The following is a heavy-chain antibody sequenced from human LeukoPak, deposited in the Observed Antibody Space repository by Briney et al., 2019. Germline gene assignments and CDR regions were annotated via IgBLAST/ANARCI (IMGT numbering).Heavy chain of an antibody. V-gene: IGHV3-49*04. CDR1: GFTFSDYY. Sequence: PGGSLRLSCAASGFTFSDYYMSWVRQAPGKGRVWGGFIRSRAYGATTEYAASVKGRFTISRDDSKRIAYLQMNSLKTEDTAVYYCSRADYYGSGSPISLDVRGKGTTVTDS. D-gene: IGHD3-10*01. CDR2: IRSRAYGATT. CDR3: SRADYYGSGSPISLDV. J-gene: IGHJ6*03.